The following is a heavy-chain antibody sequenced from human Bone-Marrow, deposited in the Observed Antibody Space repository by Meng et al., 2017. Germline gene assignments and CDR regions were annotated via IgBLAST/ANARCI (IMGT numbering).Heavy chain of an antibody. D-gene: IGHD1-26*01. V-gene: IGHV3-74*01. CDR1: GFIFSSNW. CDR3: AKGDYSGKYFFDY. CDR2: IKSDGSTT. J-gene: IGHJ4*02. Sequence: EVQLVESGGGLVQPGGSLRLSCAASGFIFSSNWMHWVRQVPGKGLVWVSNIKSDGSTTNYADHVKGRFTISRDNAKNMLYLQMNSLRAEDTAVYYCAKGDYSGKYFFDYWGQGTLVTVSS.